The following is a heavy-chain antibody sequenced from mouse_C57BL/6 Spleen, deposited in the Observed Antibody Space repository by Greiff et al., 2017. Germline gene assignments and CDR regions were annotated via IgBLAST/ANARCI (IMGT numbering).Heavy chain of an antibody. CDR2: IYPGSGNT. CDR3: ARESYDRFAY. J-gene: IGHJ3*01. CDR1: GYSFTSYY. Sequence: VKVVESGPELVKPGASVKISCKASGYSFTSYYIHWVKQRPGQGLEWIGWIYPGSGNTKYNEKFKGKATLTADTSSSTAYMQLSSLTSEDSAVYYCARESYDRFAYWGQGTLVTVSA. V-gene: IGHV1-66*01. D-gene: IGHD2-12*01.